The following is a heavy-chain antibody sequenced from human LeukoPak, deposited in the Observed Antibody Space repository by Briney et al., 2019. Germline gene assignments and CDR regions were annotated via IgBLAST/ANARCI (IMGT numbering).Heavy chain of an antibody. CDR1: GFTFSSYG. J-gene: IGHJ4*02. V-gene: IGHV3-30*02. CDR2: IWYDGNNK. CDR3: AKEVGTFTLDY. Sequence: GGSLRLSCAASGFTFSSYGMHWVRQAPGKGLEWVAVIWYDGNNKYYADSVKGRFTISRDNSKNTLYLQMNSLRVEDTAVYYCAKEVGTFTLDYWGQGTLVTVSS. D-gene: IGHD1-26*01.